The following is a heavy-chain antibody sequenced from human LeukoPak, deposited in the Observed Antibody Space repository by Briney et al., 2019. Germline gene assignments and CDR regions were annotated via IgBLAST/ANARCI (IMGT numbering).Heavy chain of an antibody. Sequence: PGGSLRLSCAASGFTPRSFRMNWVRQAPGKGLQWVATIKLDGSEQYYVDPVKGRFTISRDNAKNSLYLQMNSLRAEDTAVYYCARGSDGAFDYWGQGTLVTVSS. CDR3: ARGSDGAFDY. CDR1: GFTPRSFR. J-gene: IGHJ4*02. CDR2: IKLDGSEQ. D-gene: IGHD2-15*01. V-gene: IGHV3-7*04.